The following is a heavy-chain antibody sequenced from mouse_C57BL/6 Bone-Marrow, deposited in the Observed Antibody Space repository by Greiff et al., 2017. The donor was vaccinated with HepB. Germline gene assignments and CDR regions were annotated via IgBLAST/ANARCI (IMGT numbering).Heavy chain of an antibody. J-gene: IGHJ3*01. V-gene: IGHV5-9-1*02. D-gene: IGHD1-1*01. Sequence: EVNLVESGEGLVKPGGSLKLSCAASGFTFSSYAMSWVRQTPEQRLEWVAYISSGGDYIYYADTVKGRFTISRDNARNTLYLQMSSLKSEDTAMYYCTRVLRPAWFAYWGQGTLVTVSA. CDR2: ISSGGDYI. CDR1: GFTFSSYA. CDR3: TRVLRPAWFAY.